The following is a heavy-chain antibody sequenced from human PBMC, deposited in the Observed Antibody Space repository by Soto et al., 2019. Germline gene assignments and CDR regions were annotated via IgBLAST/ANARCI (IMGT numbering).Heavy chain of an antibody. V-gene: IGHV3-13*04. CDR2: IGTAGDT. CDR3: ARAIGPTLFDY. D-gene: IGHD3-22*01. Sequence: GGSLRLSCSASGFTFSSYDMHWVRQGPGKGLEWVSAIGTAGDTNYAGSVKGRFTISREKAKNSLYLQMNSLRAGDTAIYFCARAIGPTLFDYWGQGTLVTVSS. CDR1: GFTFSSYD. J-gene: IGHJ4*02.